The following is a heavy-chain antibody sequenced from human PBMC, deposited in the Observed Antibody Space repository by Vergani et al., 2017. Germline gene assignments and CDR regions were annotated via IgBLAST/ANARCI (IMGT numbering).Heavy chain of an antibody. D-gene: IGHD5-18*01. CDR1: GFTFSSYS. CDR3: ARAQQLWVRSLGY. V-gene: IGHV3-21*01. CDR2: ISSSSSYI. J-gene: IGHJ4*02. Sequence: EVQLVESGGGLVKPRGSLRLSCAASGFTFSSYSMNWVRQAPGKGLEWVSSISSSSSYIYYADSVKGRFTISRDNAKNSLYLQMNSLRAEDTAVYYCARAQQLWVRSLGYWGQGTLVTVSS.